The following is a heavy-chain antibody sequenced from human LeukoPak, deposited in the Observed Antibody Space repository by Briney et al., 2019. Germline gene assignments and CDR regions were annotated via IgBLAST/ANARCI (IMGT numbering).Heavy chain of an antibody. D-gene: IGHD3-3*01. V-gene: IGHV1-24*01. Sequence: ASVKVSYKVFGYTLTELSMHWVRQAPGKGLEWMGGFDPEDGETIYAQKFQCRVTMTEDTSTNTAYMELSSLRSEDTAVYYCATDGVAVIWSRREIVAYALDIWGQGTMVTVSS. CDR3: ATDGVAVIWSRREIVAYALDI. CDR1: GYTLTELS. CDR2: FDPEDGET. J-gene: IGHJ3*02.